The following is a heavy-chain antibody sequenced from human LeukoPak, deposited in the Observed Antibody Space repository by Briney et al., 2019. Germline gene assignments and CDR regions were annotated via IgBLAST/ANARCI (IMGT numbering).Heavy chain of an antibody. CDR1: GGSISSSSYY. CDR2: IYYSGST. CDR3: ARDGGGTITEIDAFDI. V-gene: IGHV4-39*07. D-gene: IGHD1-20*01. J-gene: IGHJ3*02. Sequence: PSETLSLTCTVSGGSISSSSYYWGWIRQPPGKGLEWIGSIYYSGSTYYNPSLKSRVTISVDTSKNQFSLKLSSVTAADTAVYYCARDGGGTITEIDAFDIWGQGTMVTVSS.